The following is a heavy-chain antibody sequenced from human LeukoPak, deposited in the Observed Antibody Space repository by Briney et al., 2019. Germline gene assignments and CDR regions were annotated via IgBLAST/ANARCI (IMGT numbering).Heavy chain of an antibody. V-gene: IGHV3-33*06. CDR2: IWYDGSNK. J-gene: IGHJ6*03. D-gene: IGHD6-19*01. Sequence: PGGSLRLSCAASGFTFSSYWMSWVRQAPGKGLEWVAVIWYDGSNKYYADSVKGRFTISRDNSKNTLYLQMNSLRAEDTAVYYCAKDRGAGYYMDVWGKGTTVTVSS. CDR3: AKDRGAGYYMDV. CDR1: GFTFSSYW.